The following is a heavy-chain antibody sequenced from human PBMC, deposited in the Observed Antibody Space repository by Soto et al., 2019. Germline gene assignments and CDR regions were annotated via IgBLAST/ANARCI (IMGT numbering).Heavy chain of an antibody. Sequence: QITLNESGPTVVRPTETLTLTCRFSGFSLTTSGVGVGWIRQSPGKAPEWLALIYWDDDKRYSASLKSRLTITKDTSKSQVVLTVSDLDPTDTATYYCAPRVLRTVFGLVTTTAIYFDFWGQGTPVAVSS. CDR2: IYWDDDK. J-gene: IGHJ4*02. CDR3: APRVLRTVFGLVTTTAIYFDF. V-gene: IGHV2-5*02. D-gene: IGHD3-3*01. CDR1: GFSLTTSGVG.